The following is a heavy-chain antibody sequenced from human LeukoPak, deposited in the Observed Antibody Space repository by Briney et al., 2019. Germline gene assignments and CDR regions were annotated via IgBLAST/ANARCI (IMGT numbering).Heavy chain of an antibody. J-gene: IGHJ3*02. V-gene: IGHV4-59*01. Sequence: SETLSLTCTVSGGSISSYYWSWIRQPPGKGLEWIGYIYYSGSTNYNPSLKSRVTISVDTSKNQFSLKLSSVTAADTAVYYRARENLIVGATTAFDIWGQGTMVTVSS. CDR3: ARENLIVGATTAFDI. D-gene: IGHD1-26*01. CDR2: IYYSGST. CDR1: GGSISSYY.